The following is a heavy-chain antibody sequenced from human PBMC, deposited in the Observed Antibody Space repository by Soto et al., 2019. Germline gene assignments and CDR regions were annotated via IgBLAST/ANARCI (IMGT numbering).Heavy chain of an antibody. J-gene: IGHJ4*02. Sequence: GGSLRLSCAASGFTFSSYWMSWVRQAPGKGLEWVANIKQDGSEKYYVDSVKGRFTISRDNAKNSLYLQMNSLRAEDTAVYYCARGANYYDSSGSDYWGQGTLVTVSS. CDR3: ARGANYYDSSGSDY. D-gene: IGHD3-22*01. V-gene: IGHV3-7*01. CDR1: GFTFSSYW. CDR2: IKQDGSEK.